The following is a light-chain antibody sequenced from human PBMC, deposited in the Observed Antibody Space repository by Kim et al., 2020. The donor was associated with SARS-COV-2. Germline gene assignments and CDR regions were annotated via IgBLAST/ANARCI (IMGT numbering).Light chain of an antibody. CDR3: QKSYSTPWT. CDR1: QSIYSF. Sequence: DIQMTQSPSSVSASVGDTVTITCRTSQSIYSFFNWYQQKPGRAPTLLIFAASNLQVGVTSRFSGSGSGTDFTLTINSPRPEDVATYYCQKSYSTPWTFGQGNKVDIK. V-gene: IGKV1-39*01. CDR2: AAS. J-gene: IGKJ1*01.